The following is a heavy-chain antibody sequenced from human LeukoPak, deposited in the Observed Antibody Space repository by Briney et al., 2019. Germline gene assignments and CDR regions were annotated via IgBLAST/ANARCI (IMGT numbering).Heavy chain of an antibody. CDR3: AREGPNNWAPAAIDY. CDR2: ISSSGSTI. J-gene: IGHJ4*02. Sequence: GGSLRLSCAASGFTFSSYGMHWVRQAPGKGLEWVSYISSSGSTIYYADSVKGRFTISRDNAKNSLYLQMNSLRAEDTAVYYCAREGPNNWAPAAIDYWGQGTLVTVSS. D-gene: IGHD2-2*02. V-gene: IGHV3-48*04. CDR1: GFTFSSYG.